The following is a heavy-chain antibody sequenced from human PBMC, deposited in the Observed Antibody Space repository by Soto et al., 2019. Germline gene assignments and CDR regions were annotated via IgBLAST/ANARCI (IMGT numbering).Heavy chain of an antibody. CDR1: GFTFSSYS. V-gene: IGHV3-48*04. D-gene: IGHD2-2*01. J-gene: IGHJ4*02. CDR2: ISSSGSSI. Sequence: GGSLRLSCAASGFTFSSYSMHWVRQAPGKGLEWVSYISSSGSSIHYADSMKGRVTVSRNNSNNSLSLQMNSLRADDTAVYYCAIYWGYARDSWGQGSPVTVSS. CDR3: AIYWGYARDS.